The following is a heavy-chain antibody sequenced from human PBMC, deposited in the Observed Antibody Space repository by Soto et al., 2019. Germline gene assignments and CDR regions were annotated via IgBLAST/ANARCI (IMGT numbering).Heavy chain of an antibody. D-gene: IGHD2-21*02. CDR2: IYPSDSDV. V-gene: IGHV5-51*01. Sequence: GESLKISCQGSGYRFTSFWIAWVRQMPGKGLEWLGLIYPSDSDVRYSPSFQGQVTISADKSISTAYLQWSSLKASDTAIYYCAGPQEGPTDYGMGDWGQGTMVTVSS. J-gene: IGHJ6*02. CDR1: GYRFTSFW. CDR3: AGPQEGPTDYGMGD.